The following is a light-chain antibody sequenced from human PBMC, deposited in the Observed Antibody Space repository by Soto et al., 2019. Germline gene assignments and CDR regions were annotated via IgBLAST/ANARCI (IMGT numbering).Light chain of an antibody. CDR1: HNINNY. CDR2: AAS. Sequence: DIQMTQSPSSLSASVGDRVTITGRASHNINNYLSWYQQKQGKAPKILIYAASSLQSGVPSKFSGSGSATDFTLTISSLQPEDFATYYCQQGYSMPLTFGAGTKVDIK. J-gene: IGKJ4*01. V-gene: IGKV1-39*01. CDR3: QQGYSMPLT.